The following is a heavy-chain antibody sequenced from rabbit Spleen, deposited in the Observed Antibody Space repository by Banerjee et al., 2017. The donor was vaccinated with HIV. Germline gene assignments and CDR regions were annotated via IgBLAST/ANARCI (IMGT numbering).Heavy chain of an antibody. CDR3: ARDYSGGTWALHL. Sequence: QSLEESGGDLVKPGASLTLTCTASGFSFSSSDYMCWVRQAPGKGLEWIACIAGSSGSTLYASWAKGRFTISKTLSTTVTLQMTSLTAADTATYFCARDYSGGTWALHLWGPGTLVTVS. V-gene: IGHV1S40*01. J-gene: IGHJ4*01. CDR1: GFSFSSSDY. D-gene: IGHD4-2*01. CDR2: IAGSSGST.